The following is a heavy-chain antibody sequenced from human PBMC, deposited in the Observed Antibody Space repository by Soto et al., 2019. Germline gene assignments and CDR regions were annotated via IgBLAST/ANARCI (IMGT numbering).Heavy chain of an antibody. CDR3: AARDSSGYYGG. V-gene: IGHV1-58*01. Sequence: AVKVSCKASGFIFTSSSVQWVRQARGQRLEWIGWITVGTGNTNYAQKFQERVTITRHMSTSTAYMELSNLTSEDTAVYYCAARDSSGYYGGWGQGNQVTVSS. CDR1: GFIFTSSS. J-gene: IGHJ4*02. D-gene: IGHD3-22*01. CDR2: ITVGTGNT.